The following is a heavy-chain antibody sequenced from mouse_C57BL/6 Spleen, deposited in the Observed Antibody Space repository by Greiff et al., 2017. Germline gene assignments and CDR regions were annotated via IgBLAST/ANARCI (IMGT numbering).Heavy chain of an antibody. CDR3: ASGKGGYGLDY. V-gene: IGHV1-80*01. CDR1: GYAFSSYW. D-gene: IGHD1-1*01. J-gene: IGHJ2*01. Sequence: ESGAELVKPGASVKISCKASGYAFSSYWMNWVKQRPGKGLEWIGQIYPGDGDTNYNGKFKGKATLTADKSSSTAYMQLSSLTSEDSAVYFCASGKGGYGLDYWGQGTTLTVSS. CDR2: IYPGDGDT.